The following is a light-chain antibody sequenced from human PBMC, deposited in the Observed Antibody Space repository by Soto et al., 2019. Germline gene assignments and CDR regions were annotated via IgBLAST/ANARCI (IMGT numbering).Light chain of an antibody. CDR3: QQYGSSPLT. CDR2: GAS. J-gene: IGKJ4*01. V-gene: IGKV3-20*01. Sequence: EIVLTQSPGTLSLSPVERATLSCRASQSVSSSYLAWYQQKPGQAPRLLIYGASSRATGIPDRFSGSWSGTNFTLTISRLEPEDFAVYYWQQYGSSPLTLGGGTKVEIK. CDR1: QSVSSSY.